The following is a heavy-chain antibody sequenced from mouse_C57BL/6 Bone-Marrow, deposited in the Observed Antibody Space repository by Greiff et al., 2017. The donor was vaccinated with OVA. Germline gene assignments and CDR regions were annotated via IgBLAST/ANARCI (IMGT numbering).Heavy chain of an antibody. CDR2: ISSGSSTI. D-gene: IGHD2-1*01. J-gene: IGHJ3*01. V-gene: IGHV5-17*01. CDR1: GFTFSDYG. CDR3: ARPDGNYERFAY. Sequence: EVKVVESGGGLVKPGGSLKLSCAASGFTFSDYGMHWVRQAPEKGLEWVAYISSGSSTIYYADTVKGRFTISRDNAKNTLFLQMTSLRSEDTAMYYCARPDGNYERFAYWGQGTLVTVSA.